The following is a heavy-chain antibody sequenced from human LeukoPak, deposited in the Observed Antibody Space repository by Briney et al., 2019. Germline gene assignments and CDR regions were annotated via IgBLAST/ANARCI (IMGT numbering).Heavy chain of an antibody. Sequence: GGSLRLSCAASGFTFSSYGMHWVRQAPGKGLEWVAVIWYDGSNKYYADSVKGRFTISRDNSKNTLYLQMNSLRAEDTAVYYFARVGAPIGYGDYVLDYWGQGTLVTVSS. J-gene: IGHJ4*02. D-gene: IGHD4-17*01. CDR1: GFTFSSYG. CDR2: IWYDGSNK. V-gene: IGHV3-33*01. CDR3: ARVGAPIGYGDYVLDY.